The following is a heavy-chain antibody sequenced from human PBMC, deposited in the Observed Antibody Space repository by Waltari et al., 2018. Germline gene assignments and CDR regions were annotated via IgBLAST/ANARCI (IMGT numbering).Heavy chain of an antibody. D-gene: IGHD5-12*01. CDR1: GFTVSSNY. CDR3: ASRRYYYYGMDV. Sequence: EVQLVESGGGLIQPGGSLSLSCAASGFTVSSNYMSWVRQAPGKGLEWVSVIYSGGSTYYADSVKGRFTISRDNSKNTLYLQMNSLRAEDTAVYYCASRRYYYYGMDVWGQGTTVTVSS. CDR2: IYSGGST. V-gene: IGHV3-53*01. J-gene: IGHJ6*02.